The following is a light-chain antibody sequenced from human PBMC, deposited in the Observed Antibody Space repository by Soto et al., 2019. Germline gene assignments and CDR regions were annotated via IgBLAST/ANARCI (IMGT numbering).Light chain of an antibody. CDR2: DAS. V-gene: IGKV3-20*01. J-gene: IGKJ2*01. CDR1: QNFYNNN. CDR3: QHYGRSPMYI. Sequence: EIALTQSPGTLSLSPGERATLSCRASQNFYNNNLAWYQQKPGQAHRLLIHDASNRAAGVPDRFSGSGSGTDFALTISRLEPEDFAVYYCQHYGRSPMYIFGQGTKVEIK.